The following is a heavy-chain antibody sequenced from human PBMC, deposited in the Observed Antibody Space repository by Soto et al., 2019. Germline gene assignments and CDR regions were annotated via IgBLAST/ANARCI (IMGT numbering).Heavy chain of an antibody. CDR2: ISGSAGST. V-gene: IGHV3-23*01. J-gene: IGHJ4*02. CDR1: GFTFSSYA. CDR3: AKDRLAGGFDY. D-gene: IGHD3-16*01. Sequence: GGSLRLSCAASGFTFSSYAMSWVRQAPGKGLEWVSAISGSAGSTYYADSVKGRFTISRDNSRNTVYLQMNSLRADDTAVYYCAKDRLAGGFDYWGQGTLVTVSS.